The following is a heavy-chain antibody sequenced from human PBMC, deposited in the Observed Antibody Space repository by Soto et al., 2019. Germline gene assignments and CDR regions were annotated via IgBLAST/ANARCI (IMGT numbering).Heavy chain of an antibody. Sequence: GGSLRLSWAASGFTFSSYAMHWVRQAPGKGLEWVAVISYDGSNKYYADSVKGRFTISRDNSKNTLYLQMNSLRAEDTAVYYCASQVVLRYFDWLPDPAYWGQGTLVTVSS. CDR1: GFTFSSYA. CDR2: ISYDGSNK. D-gene: IGHD3-9*01. V-gene: IGHV3-30-3*01. J-gene: IGHJ4*02. CDR3: ASQVVLRYFDWLPDPAY.